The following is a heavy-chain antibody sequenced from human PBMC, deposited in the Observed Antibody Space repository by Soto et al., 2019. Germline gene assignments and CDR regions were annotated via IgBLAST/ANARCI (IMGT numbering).Heavy chain of an antibody. CDR3: VRDHRFGDNWAFDY. J-gene: IGHJ4*02. D-gene: IGHD3-16*02. V-gene: IGHV4-4*02. CDR2: IYHGGNI. Sequence: QVQLQESGPGLVKPSGTLSLTCAVSGGSVNSDDWWNWVRQPPGKGLEWIGEIYHGGNINDNPSLRSRVTMSMDKTTNQFSLNLFSVTAADTAVYYCVRDHRFGDNWAFDYWGQGALVTVSS. CDR1: GGSVNSDDW.